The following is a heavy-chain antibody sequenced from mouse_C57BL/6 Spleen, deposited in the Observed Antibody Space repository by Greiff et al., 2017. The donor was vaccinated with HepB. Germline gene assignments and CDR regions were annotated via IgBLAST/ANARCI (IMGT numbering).Heavy chain of an antibody. CDR2: IYPGDGDT. D-gene: IGHD1-1*01. CDR1: GYAFSSSW. V-gene: IGHV1-82*01. Sequence: QVQLQQSGPELVKPGASVKISCKASGYAFSSSWMNWVKQRPGKGLEWIGRIYPGDGDTNYNGKFKGKATLTADKSSRTAYMQLSSLTSEDSAVYFCARRAYYYGTFDYWGQGTTLTVSS. CDR3: ARRAYYYGTFDY. J-gene: IGHJ2*01.